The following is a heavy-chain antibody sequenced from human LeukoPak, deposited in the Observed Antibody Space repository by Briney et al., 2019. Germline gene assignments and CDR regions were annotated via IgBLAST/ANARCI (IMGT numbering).Heavy chain of an antibody. D-gene: IGHD3-10*01. CDR1: GFTVSSYG. CDR2: IRYDGSNK. J-gene: IGHJ4*02. V-gene: IGHV3-30*02. Sequence: PGGSLRLSCAASGFTVSSYGMHWVRQAPGKGLEWVAFIRYDGSNKYYADSVKGRFTISRDNSKNTLYLQMNSLRAEDTAVYYCARGQHGSGSYEIDYWGQGTLVTVSS. CDR3: ARGQHGSGSYEIDY.